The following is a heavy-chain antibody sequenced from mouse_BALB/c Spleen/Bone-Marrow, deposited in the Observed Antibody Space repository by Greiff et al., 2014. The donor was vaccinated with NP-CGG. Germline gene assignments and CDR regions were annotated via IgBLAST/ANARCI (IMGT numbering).Heavy chain of an antibody. V-gene: IGHV14-3*02. CDR1: GFNIKDTY. Sequence: VQLKQSGAELVKPGASVKLSCTASGFNIKDTYMHWVKQRPEQGLEWIGRIDPANGNTKYDPRFQGKATKTADASSNTAYLQLSSLTSEDTAVYYCTGRYGWFAYWGQGTLVTVSA. CDR3: TGRYGWFAY. J-gene: IGHJ3*01. D-gene: IGHD2-14*01. CDR2: IDPANGNT.